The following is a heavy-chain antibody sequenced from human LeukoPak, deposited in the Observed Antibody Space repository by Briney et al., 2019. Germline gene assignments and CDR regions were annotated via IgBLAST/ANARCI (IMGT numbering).Heavy chain of an antibody. J-gene: IGHJ6*02. CDR2: IIPIFGTA. V-gene: IGHV1-69*13. D-gene: IGHD4-17*01. CDR1: GYTFTSYG. Sequence: ASVKVSCKASGYTFTSYGISWVRQAPGQGLEWMGGIIPIFGTANYAQKFQGRVTITADESTSTAYMELSSLRSEDTAVYYCARPSLDYVYYYYGMDVWGQGTTVTVSS. CDR3: ARPSLDYVYYYYGMDV.